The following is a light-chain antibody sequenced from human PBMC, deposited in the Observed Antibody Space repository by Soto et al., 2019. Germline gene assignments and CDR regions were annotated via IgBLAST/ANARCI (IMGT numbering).Light chain of an antibody. Sequence: QSALTQPASVSGSLGQSITISCTGTSSDVGTYNLVSWYQQHPGKAPKLMIYEVSNRPSGVSHRFSGSKSGNTASLTISGLQAEDEADYYCNSYTTRSPVGVFGGGNQLTVL. CDR2: EVS. CDR3: NSYTTRSPVGV. V-gene: IGLV2-14*02. CDR1: SSDVGTYNL. J-gene: IGLJ3*02.